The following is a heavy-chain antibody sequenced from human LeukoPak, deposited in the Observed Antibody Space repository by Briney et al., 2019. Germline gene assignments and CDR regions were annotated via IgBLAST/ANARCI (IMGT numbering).Heavy chain of an antibody. Sequence: GGSVRQSCAACGFTFSSYGLHWVRQARCKELEGVAFIRYYGRNKYKADTVTGRFTISRDNYKNTLYLQMNSLRAEDTAVYYCARSYGSSDALDIWGQGTMVTVSS. CDR3: ARSYGSSDALDI. CDR1: GFTFSSYG. CDR2: IRYYGRNK. V-gene: IGHV3-30*02. D-gene: IGHD4-17*01. J-gene: IGHJ3*02.